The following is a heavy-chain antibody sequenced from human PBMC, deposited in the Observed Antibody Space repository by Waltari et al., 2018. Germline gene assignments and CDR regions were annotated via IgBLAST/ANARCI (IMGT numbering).Heavy chain of an antibody. CDR3: AKGRGNKLDFIDGFDI. CDR1: RFIFSNFA. D-gene: IGHD3-3*01. Sequence: EVYLLESGGDLVLPGGSLRLSCAASRFIFSNFAMHWVREAPGKGLEWVSSISGTSDKTYYADSVKGRFTISRDNSKNTLYLQINSLRADDTAVYYCAKGRGNKLDFIDGFDIWGQGTMVTVSP. J-gene: IGHJ3*02. V-gene: IGHV3-23*01. CDR2: ISGTSDKT.